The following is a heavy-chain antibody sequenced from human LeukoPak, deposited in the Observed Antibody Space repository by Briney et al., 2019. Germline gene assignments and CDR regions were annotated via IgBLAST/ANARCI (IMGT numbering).Heavy chain of an antibody. V-gene: IGHV3-53*04. J-gene: IGHJ3*02. CDR3: AREVGGSAFDI. D-gene: IGHD3-16*01. CDR1: VFTLSSNY. Sequence: GGALRLSRVASVFTLSSNYMSWVRPAPGRGVEWVSLIYSGGSTYYADYVKGRFTISRHNSKNTLYLQMNSLRAEDTAVYYCAREVGGSAFDIWGQGTMVTVSS. CDR2: IYSGGST.